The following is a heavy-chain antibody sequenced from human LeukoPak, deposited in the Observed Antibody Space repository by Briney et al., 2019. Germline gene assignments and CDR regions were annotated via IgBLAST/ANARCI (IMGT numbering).Heavy chain of an antibody. CDR1: GGSNSSYY. CDR2: IYTSGST. Sequence: SETLSLTCTVSGGSNSSYYWSWIRQPAGKGLEWIGRIYTSGSTNYNPSLKSRVTMSVDTSKNQFSLKLSSVTAADTAVYYCARTYGSGSYPRFDYWGQGTLVTVSS. D-gene: IGHD3-10*01. CDR3: ARTYGSGSYPRFDY. V-gene: IGHV4-4*07. J-gene: IGHJ4*02.